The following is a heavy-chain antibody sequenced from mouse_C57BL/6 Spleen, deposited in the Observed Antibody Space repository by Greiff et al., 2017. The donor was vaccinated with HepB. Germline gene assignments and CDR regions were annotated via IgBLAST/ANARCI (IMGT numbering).Heavy chain of an antibody. Sequence: EVQVVESGGGLVQPGGSLSLSCAASGFTFTDYYMSWVRQPPGKALEWLGFIRNKANGYTTEYSASVKGRFTISRDNSQSILYLQMNALRAEDSATYYCARSPIYYDYDGYAMDYWGQGTSVTVSS. CDR3: ARSPIYYDYDGYAMDY. D-gene: IGHD2-4*01. CDR2: IRNKANGYTT. V-gene: IGHV7-3*01. CDR1: GFTFTDYY. J-gene: IGHJ4*01.